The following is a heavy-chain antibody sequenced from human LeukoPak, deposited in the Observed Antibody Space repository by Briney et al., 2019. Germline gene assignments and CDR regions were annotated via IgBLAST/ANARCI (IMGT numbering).Heavy chain of an antibody. V-gene: IGHV4-59*01. CDR3: ARGYSGYDAFYI. Sequence: SETLSLTCTVSGGSISSYYWSWIRQPPGKGLEWIGYIYYSGSTNYNPSLKSRVTISVDTSKNQFSLKLSSVTAADTAVYYCARGYSGYDAFYIWGQGTMVTVSS. J-gene: IGHJ3*02. D-gene: IGHD5-12*01. CDR2: IYYSGST. CDR1: GGSISSYY.